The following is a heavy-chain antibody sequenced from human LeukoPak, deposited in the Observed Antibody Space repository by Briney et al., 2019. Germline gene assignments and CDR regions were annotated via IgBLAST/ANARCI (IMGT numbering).Heavy chain of an antibody. V-gene: IGHV3-30-3*01. CDR2: ISYDGSNK. CDR1: GFTFSSYA. Sequence: GGSLRLSCAASGFTFSSYAMHWVRQAPGKGLEWVAVISYDGSNKYYADSVKGRFTISRDNSKNTLYLQMNSLRAEDTAVYYCAREIAAAGSRLDFWGQGTLVTVSS. CDR3: AREIAAAGSRLDF. D-gene: IGHD6-13*01. J-gene: IGHJ4*02.